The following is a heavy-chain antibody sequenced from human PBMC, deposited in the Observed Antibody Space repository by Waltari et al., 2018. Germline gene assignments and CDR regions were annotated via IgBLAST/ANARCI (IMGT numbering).Heavy chain of an antibody. CDR1: VGSIITNHFY. Sequence: QLQLQESGPGLVKSSETLSLICSVSVGSIITNHFYWGWIRQTPGKGLEWIGSVHYTGNPYYNPPLKHRVTISVDSSKNEFSLRLRSVTASDTAVYYCARLFNHYIDVWGRGTAVTVSS. J-gene: IGHJ6*03. CDR3: ARLFNHYIDV. V-gene: IGHV4-39*01. CDR2: VHYTGNP.